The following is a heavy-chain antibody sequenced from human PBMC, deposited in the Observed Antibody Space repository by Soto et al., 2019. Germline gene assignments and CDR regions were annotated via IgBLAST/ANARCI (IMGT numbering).Heavy chain of an antibody. CDR1: GFTFSDYY. V-gene: IGHV3-11*01. Sequence: QVQLVESGGGLVKPGGSLRLSCAASGFTFSDYYMSWIRQAPGKGLERVSYISSSGSTIYYADSVKGRFTISRDNAKSSLYLQMNSLRAEDTAVYYCARDGGPVTIFGVVIATQYYMDVWGKGTTVTVSS. CDR3: ARDGGPVTIFGVVIATQYYMDV. CDR2: ISSSGSTI. D-gene: IGHD3-3*01. J-gene: IGHJ6*03.